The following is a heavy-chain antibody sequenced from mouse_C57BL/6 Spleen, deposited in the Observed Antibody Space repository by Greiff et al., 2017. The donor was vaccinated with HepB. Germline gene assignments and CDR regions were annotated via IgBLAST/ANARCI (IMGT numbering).Heavy chain of an antibody. CDR2: ISDGGSYT. J-gene: IGHJ2*01. Sequence: EVKLVESGGGLVKPGGSLKLSCAASGFTFSSYAMSWVRQTPEKRLEWVATISDGGSYTYYPDNVKGRFTISRDNAKNNLYLQMSHLKSEDTAMYYCARDHYYGSSPYFDYWGQGTTRTVSS. CDR1: GFTFSSYA. CDR3: ARDHYYGSSPYFDY. D-gene: IGHD1-1*01. V-gene: IGHV5-4*01.